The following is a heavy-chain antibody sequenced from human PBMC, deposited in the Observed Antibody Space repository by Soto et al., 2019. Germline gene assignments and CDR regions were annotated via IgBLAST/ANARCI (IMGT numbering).Heavy chain of an antibody. D-gene: IGHD6-19*01. CDR1: GGSVSSGRYY. Sequence: QVQLQESGPGLVKPSEILSLTCTVSGGSVSSGRYYWSWIRQPPGKGLEWIGHIDYSGSTNYNPSLKSRVTISVDTSKNQFSLKLSSVTAADTAVYYCARAGAVADPFDYWGQGTLVTVSS. V-gene: IGHV4-61*01. CDR2: IDYSGST. CDR3: ARAGAVADPFDY. J-gene: IGHJ4*02.